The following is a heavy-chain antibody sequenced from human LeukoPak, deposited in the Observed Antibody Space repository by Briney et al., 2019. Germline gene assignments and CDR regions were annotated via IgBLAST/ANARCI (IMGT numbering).Heavy chain of an antibody. Sequence: SETLSLTCTVSGGSIGSYYWSWIRQPPGKGLEWIGYIYYSGSTNYNPSPKSRVTISVDTSKNQFSLKLSSVTAADTAVYYCATDIAVAATGYWGQGTLVTVSS. J-gene: IGHJ4*02. CDR1: GGSIGSYY. V-gene: IGHV4-59*01. CDR2: IYYSGST. D-gene: IGHD6-19*01. CDR3: ATDIAVAATGY.